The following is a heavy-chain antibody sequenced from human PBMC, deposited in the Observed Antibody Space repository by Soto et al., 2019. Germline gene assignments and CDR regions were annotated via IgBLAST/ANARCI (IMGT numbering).Heavy chain of an antibody. CDR3: ARADEYFDY. CDR1: GGSISSYY. Sequence: SETLSLTCIVSGGSISSYYWSWIRQPPGKGLEWIGYISYSGSTNYNPSLKSRVTISVDTSKNQFSLKLSSVTAADTAVYYCARADEYFDYWGQGTLVTVSS. V-gene: IGHV4-59*01. J-gene: IGHJ4*02. D-gene: IGHD6-6*01. CDR2: ISYSGST.